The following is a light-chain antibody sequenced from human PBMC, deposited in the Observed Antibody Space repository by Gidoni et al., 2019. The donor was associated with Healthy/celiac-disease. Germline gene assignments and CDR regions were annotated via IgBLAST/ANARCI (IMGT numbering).Light chain of an antibody. Sequence: AIWMTQSQSSFSASTGDRVTITCRAIQGISSYLDWFQQTPGKAPKLLSYAASTLQSGVPSRFSGSGSGSDFTLTFICLQSEDLATYYCQQYYSYPPTFGQGTKVEIK. CDR3: QQYYSYPPT. CDR1: QGISSY. V-gene: IGKV1-8*01. J-gene: IGKJ1*01. CDR2: AAS.